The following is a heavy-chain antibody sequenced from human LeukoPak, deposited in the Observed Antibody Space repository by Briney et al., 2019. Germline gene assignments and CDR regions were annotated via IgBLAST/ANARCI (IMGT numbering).Heavy chain of an antibody. J-gene: IGHJ4*02. CDR2: ISGSGGST. CDR1: GFTFSSYG. Sequence: GGSLRLSCAASGFTFSSYGMSWVRQAPGKGLEWVSAISGSGGSTYYADSVKGRFTISRDNSKNTLYLQMNSLRAEDTAVYYCAKDHLRYDSSGYFDYWGQGTLVTVSS. D-gene: IGHD3-22*01. CDR3: AKDHLRYDSSGYFDY. V-gene: IGHV3-23*01.